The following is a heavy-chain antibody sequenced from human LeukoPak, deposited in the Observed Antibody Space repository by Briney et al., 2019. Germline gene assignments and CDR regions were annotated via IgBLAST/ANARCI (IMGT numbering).Heavy chain of an antibody. CDR3: ARDFGDYTPNDY. J-gene: IGHJ4*02. Sequence: GGSLRLSCAASGFTFSSYGMHWVRQAPGKGLEWVAVIWYDGSNKYYADSVKGRFTISRDNSKNTLYLQMNSLRAEDTAVYYCARDFGDYTPNDYWGQGTLVTVSS. V-gene: IGHV3-33*01. CDR1: GFTFSSYG. D-gene: IGHD4-17*01. CDR2: IWYDGSNK.